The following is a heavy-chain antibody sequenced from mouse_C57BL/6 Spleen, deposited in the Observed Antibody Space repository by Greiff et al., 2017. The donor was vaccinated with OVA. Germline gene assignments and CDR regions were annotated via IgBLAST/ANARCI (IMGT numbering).Heavy chain of an antibody. V-gene: IGHV1-4*01. Sequence: VQLQQSGAELARPGASVKMSCKASGYTFTSYTMHWVKQRPGQGLEWIGYINPSSGYTKYNQKFKDKATLTADKSSSTAYMQLSSLTSEDSAVYYCASREDYDMDYWGQGTSVTVSS. CDR2: INPSSGYT. J-gene: IGHJ4*01. CDR3: ASREDYDMDY. D-gene: IGHD3-3*01. CDR1: GYTFTSYT.